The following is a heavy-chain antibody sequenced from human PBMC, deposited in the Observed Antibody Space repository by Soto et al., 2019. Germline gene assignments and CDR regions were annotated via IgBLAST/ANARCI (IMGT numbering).Heavy chain of an antibody. V-gene: IGHV3-30*18. CDR1: GFTFRSYG. D-gene: IGHD1-26*01. J-gene: IGHJ3*02. Sequence: GGSLRLSCAASGFTFRSYGMHWVRQAPGKGLEWVTVISYDGSNKYYADSVKGRFTISRDNSKNTLYQQMHSLRPEDTALYYCAKGGVGSTSNAFDIWGQGTMVTVSS. CDR2: ISYDGSNK. CDR3: AKGGVGSTSNAFDI.